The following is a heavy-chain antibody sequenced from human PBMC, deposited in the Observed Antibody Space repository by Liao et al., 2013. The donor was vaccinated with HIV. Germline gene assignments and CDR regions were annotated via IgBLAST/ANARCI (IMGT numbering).Heavy chain of an antibody. Sequence: QVQLQQWGAGLLKPSETLSLTCAVYGGSFSGYYWSWIRQPPGEGLEYIGTVYYTGSTYSKPSLKSRVTISLDTSKNQFSLRLTSVTAADTAVYYCASRSLHCSSTSCYYVDYWGQGTLVTVSS. D-gene: IGHD2-2*01. J-gene: IGHJ4*02. V-gene: IGHV4-34*01. CDR1: GGSFSGYY. CDR2: VYYTGST. CDR3: ASRSLHCSSTSCYYVDY.